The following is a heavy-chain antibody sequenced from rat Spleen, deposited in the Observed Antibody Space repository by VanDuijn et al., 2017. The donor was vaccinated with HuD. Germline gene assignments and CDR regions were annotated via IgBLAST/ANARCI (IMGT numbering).Heavy chain of an antibody. D-gene: IGHD1-12*02. Sequence: QVQLKESGPGLVQPSQTLSLTCTVSGFSLSNYGVIWVRQPPGKGLEWMGVIWGNGNTNYNSALKSRLSISRDTSKSQVFLKMSSLKTEETATYYCARGSLVDYWGQGVMVTVSS. CDR2: IWGNGNT. J-gene: IGHJ2*01. V-gene: IGHV2-13*01. CDR1: GFSLSNYG. CDR3: ARGSLVDY.